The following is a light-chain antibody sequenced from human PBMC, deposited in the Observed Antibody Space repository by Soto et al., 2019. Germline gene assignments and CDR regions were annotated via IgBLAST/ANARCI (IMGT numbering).Light chain of an antibody. CDR1: QTVRSGY. J-gene: IGKJ2*01. CDR3: QQYDNPPMYT. CDR2: GGS. V-gene: IGKV3-20*01. Sequence: VLTQSPGTLSLSPGERASLSCRTSQTVRSGYLAWYQQKPGQAPRLLIYGGSNRATGIPDRFSGSGSATDFTLTISRLEPEDSAVYYCQQYDNPPMYTFGQGTKLEIK.